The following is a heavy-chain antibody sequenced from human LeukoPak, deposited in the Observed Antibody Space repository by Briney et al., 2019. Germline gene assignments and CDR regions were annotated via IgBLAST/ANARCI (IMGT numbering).Heavy chain of an antibody. CDR1: GLTFNSHS. CDR3: ATRDY. D-gene: IGHD1-26*01. V-gene: IGHV3-23*01. J-gene: IGHJ4*02. CDR2: VSTNGDVT. Sequence: GGSLRLSCVASGLTFNSHSMSWVRQAPGMGLEWVSVVSTNGDVTFYADSVKGRFTISRDNSKNTLFLQMNSLRAEDTAVYYCATRDYWGQGTLVTVSS.